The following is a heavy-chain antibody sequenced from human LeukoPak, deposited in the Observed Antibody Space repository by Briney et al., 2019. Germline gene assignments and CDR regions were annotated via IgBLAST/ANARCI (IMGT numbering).Heavy chain of an antibody. CDR2: IYPGDSDT. CDR3: VRLRRPTGTTIPLYSDY. D-gene: IGHD1-1*01. V-gene: IGHV5-51*01. Sequence: HGESLKISCKGSGYSFTSYWTAWVRQMPGKGLKWMGIIYPGDSDTRYSPSFQGQVTISADQSISTAYLQWSSLKASDTAMYYCVRLRRPTGTTIPLYSDYWGQGTLVTVSS. J-gene: IGHJ4*02. CDR1: GYSFTSYW.